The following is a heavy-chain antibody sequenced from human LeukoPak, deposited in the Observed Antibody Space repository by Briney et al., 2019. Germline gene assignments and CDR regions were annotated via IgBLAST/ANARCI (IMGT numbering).Heavy chain of an antibody. J-gene: IGHJ3*02. V-gene: IGHV4-61*02. CDR3: ARDNRFLEWSDAFDI. Sequence: PSETLSLTCTVSGGSISSGSYYWSWIRQPAGKGLEWIGRIYTSGSTNYNPSLKSRVTISVDTSKNQFSLKLSSVTAADTAVYYCARDNRFLEWSDAFDIWGQGTMVTVSS. CDR1: GGSISSGSYY. D-gene: IGHD3-3*01. CDR2: IYTSGST.